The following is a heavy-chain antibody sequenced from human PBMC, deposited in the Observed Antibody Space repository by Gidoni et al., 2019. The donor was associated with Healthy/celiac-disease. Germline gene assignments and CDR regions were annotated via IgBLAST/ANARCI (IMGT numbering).Heavy chain of an antibody. CDR3: ARADADAFDI. CDR2: INSDGSST. Sequence: EVQLVESGGGLVQPGGSLRLSCAASGFTFSSYWMHWVRKVPGKGLVWVSSINSDGSSTSYADSVKGRFTISRDNAKNTLYLQMNSLRAEDTAVYYCARADADAFDIWGQGTMVTVSS. V-gene: IGHV3-74*01. J-gene: IGHJ3*02. CDR1: GFTFSSYW.